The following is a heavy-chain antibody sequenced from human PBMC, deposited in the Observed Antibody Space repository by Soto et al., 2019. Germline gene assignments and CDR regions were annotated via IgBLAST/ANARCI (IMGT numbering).Heavy chain of an antibody. CDR3: ARQGSSSYAGY. D-gene: IGHD6-13*01. Sequence: GESLKISCKGVGYSFISYWIGWVRQMPGQGLEWMGIIYPGDSDTRYRPSFEGQVTISADRTISTAYLQWSSVKASDTAVYYCARQGSSSYAGYWGQGTGVTVS. CDR1: GYSFISYW. CDR2: IYPGDSDT. J-gene: IGHJ4*02. V-gene: IGHV5-51*01.